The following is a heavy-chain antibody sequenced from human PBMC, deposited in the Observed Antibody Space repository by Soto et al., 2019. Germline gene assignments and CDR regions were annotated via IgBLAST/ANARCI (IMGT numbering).Heavy chain of an antibody. CDR2: VSSSGST. V-gene: IGHV4-59*01. Sequence: SETLSLTCTVSGGSISGDHWNWVRQPPGKGLEWVAYVSSSGSTKYNPSLKSRVTISIATTKNQFSLRLSSVTAADTAVDYCASGFYDSRGYSEAFDIWGQGTKVTVS. D-gene: IGHD3-22*01. J-gene: IGHJ3*02. CDR3: ASGFYDSRGYSEAFDI. CDR1: GGSISGDH.